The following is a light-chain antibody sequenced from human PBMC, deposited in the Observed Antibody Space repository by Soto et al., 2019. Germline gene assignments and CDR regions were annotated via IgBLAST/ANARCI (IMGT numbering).Light chain of an antibody. CDR2: DAS. CDR1: QSISSW. CDR3: QQYNSYSFT. V-gene: IGKV1-5*01. J-gene: IGKJ3*01. Sequence: DIQMTQSPSTLSASVGDRVTITCRASQSISSWLAWYQQKPGKAPKLLIYDASSLESGVPSRFSGSGSGTEFTITISSLQPDDFATYYCQQYNSYSFTFGPGTKVDI.